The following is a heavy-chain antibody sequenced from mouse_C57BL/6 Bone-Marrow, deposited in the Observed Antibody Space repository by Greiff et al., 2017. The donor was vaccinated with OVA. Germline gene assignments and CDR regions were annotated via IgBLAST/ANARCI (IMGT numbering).Heavy chain of an antibody. Sequence: QVHVKQSGAELVKPGASVKLSCKASGYTFTSYWMHWVKQRPGRGLEWIGRIDPNSGGTKYNEKFKSKATLTVDKPSSTAYMQLSSLTSEDSAVYYCARSLYGSSYCYWYFDVWGTGTTVTVSS. CDR1: GYTFTSYW. D-gene: IGHD1-1*01. V-gene: IGHV1-72*01. CDR3: ARSLYGSSYCYWYFDV. J-gene: IGHJ1*03. CDR2: IDPNSGGT.